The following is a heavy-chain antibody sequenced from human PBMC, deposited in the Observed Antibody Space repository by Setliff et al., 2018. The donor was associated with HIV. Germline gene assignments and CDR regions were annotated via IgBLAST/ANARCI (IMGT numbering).Heavy chain of an antibody. V-gene: IGHV4-59*01. CDR2: IYYSGGA. CDR1: GGSLNRYY. CDR3: ARRASSHGPYWYFDL. Sequence: SETLSLTCSVSGGSLNRYYRSWIRQTPGKGLEWIGYIYYSGGANYNTHPSLKNRVTILVDTSKNQFSLRLNAVSAADTAVYYCARRASSHGPYWYFDLWGRGTLVTVSS. J-gene: IGHJ2*01. D-gene: IGHD2-2*01.